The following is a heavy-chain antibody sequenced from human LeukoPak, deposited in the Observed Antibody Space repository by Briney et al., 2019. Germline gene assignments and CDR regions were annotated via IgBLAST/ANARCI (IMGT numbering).Heavy chain of an antibody. CDR2: IYSGGST. D-gene: IGHD1-26*01. CDR3: AKDAVGGTAYYFGY. J-gene: IGHJ4*02. V-gene: IGHV3-53*01. Sequence: GGSLRLSCAASGFTVSSSYMSWVRQAPGKGLEWVSVIYSGGSTYYADSVKGRFTISRDNSKKTLYLQMNSLRAEATALYYCAKDAVGGTAYYFGYGGQGTLVTVPS. CDR1: GFTVSSSY.